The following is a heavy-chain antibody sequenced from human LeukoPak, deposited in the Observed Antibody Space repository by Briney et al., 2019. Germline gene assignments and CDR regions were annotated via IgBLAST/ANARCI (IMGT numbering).Heavy chain of an antibody. Sequence: SETLSPTCTVSGGSISSGGYYWSWIRQHPGKGLEWIGCIYYSGSTCYNPSLKSRVSISEDTSKNQFPLRLSSMTAADTAVYYCAALLGDGSIDYWGQGTLVTDSS. V-gene: IGHV4-31*03. CDR2: IYYSGST. CDR3: AALLGDGSIDY. J-gene: IGHJ4*02. D-gene: IGHD2-21*02. CDR1: GGSISSGGYY.